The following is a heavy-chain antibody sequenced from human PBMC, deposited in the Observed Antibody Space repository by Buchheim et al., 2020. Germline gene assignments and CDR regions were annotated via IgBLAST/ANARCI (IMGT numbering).Heavy chain of an antibody. J-gene: IGHJ4*02. CDR3: AKDLARQNPFGSSWYAVGYYDSSGYDY. V-gene: IGHV3-30*18. CDR2: ISYDGSNK. Sequence: QVQVVESGGGVVQPGRSLRLSCAASGFTFSSYGMHWVRQAPGKGLEWVAVISYDGSNKYYADSVKGRFTISRDNSKNTLYLQMNSLRAEDTAVYYCAKDLARQNPFGSSWYAVGYYDSSGYDYWGQGTL. D-gene: IGHD3-22*01. CDR1: GFTFSSYG.